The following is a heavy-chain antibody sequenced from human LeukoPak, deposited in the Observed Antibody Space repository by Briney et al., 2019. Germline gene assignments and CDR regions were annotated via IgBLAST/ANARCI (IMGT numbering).Heavy chain of an antibody. J-gene: IGHJ4*02. V-gene: IGHV3-21*01. Sequence: GGSPRLSCAASGFTFSSYSMNWVRQAPGKGLEWVSSISSSSSYIYYADSVKGRFTISRDNAKNSLYLQMNSLRAEDTAVYYCARQGTPRKYYFGYWGQGTLVTVSS. D-gene: IGHD3-10*01. CDR3: ARQGTPRKYYFGY. CDR1: GFTFSSYS. CDR2: ISSSSSYI.